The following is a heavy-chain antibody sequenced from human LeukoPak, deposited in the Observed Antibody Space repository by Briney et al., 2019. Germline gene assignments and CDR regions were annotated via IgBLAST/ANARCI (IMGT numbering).Heavy chain of an antibody. CDR2: IYFSGGT. CDR3: ARGGAYIRSSFDP. V-gene: IGHV4-59*01. D-gene: IGHD2-21*01. J-gene: IGHJ5*02. Sequence: PSETLSLTCTVSGGXISDYYCSWLRQPPGKGLEWIGYIYFSGGTNYNPSLKSRVTMSLDTPKSQFSLKLSSVTAADTAVYYCARGGAYIRSSFDPWGQGTLVTVSS. CDR1: GGXISDYY.